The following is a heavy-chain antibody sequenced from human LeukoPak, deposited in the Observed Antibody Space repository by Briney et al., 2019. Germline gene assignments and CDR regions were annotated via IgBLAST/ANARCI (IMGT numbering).Heavy chain of an antibody. V-gene: IGHV4-34*01. D-gene: IGHD6-13*01. Sequence: KPSETLSLTCAVYGGSFSGYYWSWIRQPPGKGLEWIGEINHSGSTNYNPSLKSRVTISVDTSKNQFSLKLSSVTAADTAVYYCARWGSSWYVGYYYYYGMDVRGQGTTVTVSS. CDR1: GGSFSGYY. CDR2: INHSGST. CDR3: ARWGSSWYVGYYYYYGMDV. J-gene: IGHJ6*02.